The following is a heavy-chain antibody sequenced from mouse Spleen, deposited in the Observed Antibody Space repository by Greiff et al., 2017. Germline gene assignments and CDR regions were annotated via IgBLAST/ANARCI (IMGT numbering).Heavy chain of an antibody. Sequence: EVQVVESGGGLVKPGGSLKLSCAASGFTFSSYAMSWVRQTPEKRLEWVATISSGGSYTYYPDSVKGRFTISRDNAKNTLYLQMSSLRSEDTAMYYCARQTGTDYAMDYWGQGTSVTVSS. CDR3: ARQTGTDYAMDY. D-gene: IGHD4-1*01. CDR1: GFTFSSYA. CDR2: ISSGGSYT. J-gene: IGHJ4*01. V-gene: IGHV5-9-3*01.